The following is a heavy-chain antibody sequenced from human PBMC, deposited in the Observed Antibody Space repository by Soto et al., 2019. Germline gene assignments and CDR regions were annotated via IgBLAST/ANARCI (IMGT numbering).Heavy chain of an antibody. CDR1: GFTSNSFA. CDR3: AKQADFCSRRMDV. CDR2: ISSSGDGK. V-gene: IGHV3-23*01. Sequence: GGSLRLSCAASGFTSNSFAMTWVRQAPGKGLEWVSIISSSGDGKYYVDSVKGRFTISRDNSRNTLNPQMNSLRAEDTAVYYCAKQADFCSRRMDVWGQGTTVTVSS. D-gene: IGHD3-3*01. J-gene: IGHJ6*02.